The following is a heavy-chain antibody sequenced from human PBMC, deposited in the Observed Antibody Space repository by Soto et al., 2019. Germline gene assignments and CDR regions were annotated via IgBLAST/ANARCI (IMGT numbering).Heavy chain of an antibody. CDR1: GGSISSSSYY. J-gene: IGHJ5*02. Sequence: SETLSLTCTVSGGSISSSSYYWGWIRQPPGKGLEWIGSIYYSGSTYYNPSLKSRVTISVDTSKNQFSLKLSSVTAADTAVYYCARQVPAAAGWSDPWGQGTLVTVSS. D-gene: IGHD2-2*01. V-gene: IGHV4-39*01. CDR2: IYYSGST. CDR3: ARQVPAAAGWSDP.